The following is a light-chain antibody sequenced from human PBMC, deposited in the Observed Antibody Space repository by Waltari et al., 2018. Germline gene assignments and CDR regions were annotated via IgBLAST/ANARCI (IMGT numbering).Light chain of an antibody. CDR3: QHYVRLPVT. CDR1: QSVGRT. J-gene: IGKJ1*01. Sequence: EIVLTQSPGTLSLSPGERAILSCRASQSVGRTLAGYQQKPGQAPRLLIYGASNRATGIPDRFSGSGYGTDFSLTISRLEPEDFSVYYCQHYVRLPVTFGQGTRVEI. CDR2: GAS. V-gene: IGKV3-20*01.